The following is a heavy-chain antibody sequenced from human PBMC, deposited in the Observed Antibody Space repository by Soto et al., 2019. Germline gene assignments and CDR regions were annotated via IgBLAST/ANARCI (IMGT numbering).Heavy chain of an antibody. V-gene: IGHV3-30*18. CDR3: AKDLGYGMDV. CDR2: ISYDGSNK. CDR1: GFTFSSYG. D-gene: IGHD3-16*01. Sequence: QVQLVESGGGVVQPGRSLRLSCAASGFTFSSYGMHWVRQAPGKGLEWVAVISYDGSNKYYADSVKGRFTISRDNSKNTLYLLMNSLRAEDTVVYYCAKDLGYGMDVWGQGTTVTVSS. J-gene: IGHJ6*02.